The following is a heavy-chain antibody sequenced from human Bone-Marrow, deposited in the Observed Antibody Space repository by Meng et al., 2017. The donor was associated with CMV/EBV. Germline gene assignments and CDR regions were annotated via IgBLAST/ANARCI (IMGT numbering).Heavy chain of an antibody. CDR2: IKQDGSEK. CDR1: GFTFSSYW. CDR3: ARGGRRDFWSGNYYYYYGMDV. Sequence: GESLKISCAASGFTFSSYWMSWVRQAPGKGLEWVANIKQDGSEKYYVDSVKGRFTISRDNAKNSLYLQMNSLRAEDTAVYYCARGGRRDFWSGNYYYYYGMDVWGQGTTVTVSS. V-gene: IGHV3-7*01. D-gene: IGHD3-3*01. J-gene: IGHJ6*02.